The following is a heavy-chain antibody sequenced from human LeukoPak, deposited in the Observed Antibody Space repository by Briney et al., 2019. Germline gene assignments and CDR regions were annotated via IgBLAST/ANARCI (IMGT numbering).Heavy chain of an antibody. Sequence: SETLSLTCAVYGGSFSGYYWSWIRQPPGKGLEWIGEINHSGSTNYNPSLKSRVTISVDTSKNQFSLKLSSVTAADTAVYYCARGGYDFWCGYYTDWFDPWGQGTLVTVSS. CDR1: GGSFSGYY. V-gene: IGHV4-34*01. CDR2: INHSGST. D-gene: IGHD3-3*01. CDR3: ARGGYDFWCGYYTDWFDP. J-gene: IGHJ5*02.